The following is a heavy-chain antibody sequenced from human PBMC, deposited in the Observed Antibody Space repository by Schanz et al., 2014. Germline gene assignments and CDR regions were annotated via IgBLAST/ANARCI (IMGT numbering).Heavy chain of an antibody. D-gene: IGHD2-15*01. CDR3: AKVAQAATYRDS. J-gene: IGHJ4*02. Sequence: QVQLVDSGGGLVKPGGSLRLSCAASGFTFSDYYMTWIRQAPGKGLEWVSDISDSGDSTHYADSVKGRFTISRDNAKNSLFLRMNSLSAEDTAVYYCAKVAQAATYRDSWRLGTLVTVSS. CDR2: ISDSGDST. V-gene: IGHV3-11*01. CDR1: GFTFSDYY.